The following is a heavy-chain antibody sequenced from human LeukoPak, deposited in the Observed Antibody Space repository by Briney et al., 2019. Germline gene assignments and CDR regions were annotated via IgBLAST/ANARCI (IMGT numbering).Heavy chain of an antibody. CDR3: AKDQGEYSSSLPISNWFDP. V-gene: IGHV3-30-3*01. CDR1: GFTFSSYA. CDR2: ISYDGSNK. Sequence: PGGSLRLSCAASGFTFSSYAMHWVRQAPGKGLEWVAVISYDGSNKYYADSVKGRFTISRDNSKNTLYLQMNSLRAEDTAVYYCAKDQGEYSSSLPISNWFDPWGQGTLVTVSS. D-gene: IGHD6-6*01. J-gene: IGHJ5*02.